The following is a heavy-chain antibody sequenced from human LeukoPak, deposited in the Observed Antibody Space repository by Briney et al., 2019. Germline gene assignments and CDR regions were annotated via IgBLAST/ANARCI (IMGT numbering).Heavy chain of an antibody. J-gene: IGHJ4*02. CDR2: IKQDGSEK. D-gene: IGHD3-22*01. CDR1: GFTFSSYW. CDR3: ARGPLYYDSSGYYY. Sequence: HPGGSLILSCAASGFTFSSYWMSWVRQAPGKGLEWVANIKQDGSEKYYVDSVKGRFTISRDNAKNSLYLQMNSLRAEDTAVYYCARGPLYYDSSGYYYWGQGTLVTVSS. V-gene: IGHV3-7*01.